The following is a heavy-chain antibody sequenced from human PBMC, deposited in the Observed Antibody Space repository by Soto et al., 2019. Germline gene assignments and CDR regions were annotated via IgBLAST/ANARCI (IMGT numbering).Heavy chain of an antibody. J-gene: IGHJ6*02. D-gene: IGHD2-8*01. CDR3: ARAGNAFCNNGRWPHYYGMDV. CDR2: INPNSGAT. CDR1: GYTFTGHY. Sequence: QVQLVQSGAEVQRPGASVKVSCKASGYTFTGHYIHWVRQAPGQGPEWMGWINPNSGATKFVQKFQGWVTLTRDTSISTAYMALTRLTADDTAVYFCARAGNAFCNNGRWPHYYGMDVWGQGTTVVVS. V-gene: IGHV1-2*04.